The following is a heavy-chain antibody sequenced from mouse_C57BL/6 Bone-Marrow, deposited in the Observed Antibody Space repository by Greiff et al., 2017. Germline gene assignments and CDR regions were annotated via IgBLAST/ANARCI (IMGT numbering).Heavy chain of an antibody. CDR2: ISSGGSYT. CDR1: GFTFSSYG. D-gene: IGHD2-5*01. V-gene: IGHV5-6*02. CDR3: ARLYYSNYWYFDV. J-gene: IGHJ1*03. Sequence: DVKLVESGGDLVKPGGSLKLSCAASGFTFSSYGMSWVRQTPDKRLEWVATISSGGSYTYYPDSVKGRFTISRDNAKNTLYLQMSSLKSEDTAMYYCARLYYSNYWYFDVWGTGTTVTVSS.